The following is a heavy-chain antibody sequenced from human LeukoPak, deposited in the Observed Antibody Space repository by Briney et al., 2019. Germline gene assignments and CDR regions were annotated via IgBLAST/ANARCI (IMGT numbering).Heavy chain of an antibody. V-gene: IGHV3-21*01. Sequence: GGSLRLPCAASGFTFSSYSMNWVRQAPGKGLEWVSSISSSSSYIYYADSVKGRFTISRDNSKNSLYLQMNSLRAEDTAVYYCASGYRIVDLFCALLWGQGTMVTVSS. CDR3: ASGYRIVDLFCALL. D-gene: IGHD1-26*01. CDR2: ISSSSSYI. CDR1: GFTFSSYS. J-gene: IGHJ3*01.